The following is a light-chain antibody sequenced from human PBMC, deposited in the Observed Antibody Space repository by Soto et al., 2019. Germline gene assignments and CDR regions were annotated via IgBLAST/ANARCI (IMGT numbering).Light chain of an antibody. J-gene: IGKJ2*01. CDR2: GAS. CDR3: QQYGSSPPYT. V-gene: IGKV3-20*01. Sequence: EIVLTQSPGTLSLSPGERATLSCRASQSVSSSYLAWYQQKPGQAPRLLIYGASRRATGIPDRFSGSGSGTDFTLTISRLEPEDFAVSYCQQYGSSPPYTFGQGTKLEIK. CDR1: QSVSSSY.